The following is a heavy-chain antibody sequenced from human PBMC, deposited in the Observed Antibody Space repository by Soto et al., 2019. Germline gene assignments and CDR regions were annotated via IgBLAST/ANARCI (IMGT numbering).Heavy chain of an antibody. J-gene: IGHJ2*01. Sequence: EVQLLDSGGGLVQPGGSLRLSCAASGFTFSGYALTWVRQAPGKGLEWVSAISGGGDATFYADSVKGRFTISRDNSKNTLYLQMNTLRAEDTAVDYWARKVSGSTGRPDLWYFDLWGRGTLVTVSS. D-gene: IGHD3-10*01. CDR1: GFTFSGYA. CDR3: ARKVSGSTGRPDLWYFDL. CDR2: ISGGGDAT. V-gene: IGHV3-23*01.